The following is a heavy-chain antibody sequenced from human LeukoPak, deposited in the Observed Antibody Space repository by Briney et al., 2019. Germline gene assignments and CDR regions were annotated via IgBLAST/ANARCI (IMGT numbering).Heavy chain of an antibody. CDR1: GFTFSSYS. V-gene: IGHV3-21*01. J-gene: IGHJ4*02. CDR2: ISSSSSYI. D-gene: IGHD5-18*01. Sequence: GGSLRLSCAASGFTFSSYSMNWVRQAPGKGLEWVSSISSSSSYIYYADSVKGRFTISRDNAKNSLYLQMNSLRAEDTAVYYCARESGYSFVFDYWGQGTLVTVSS. CDR3: ARESGYSFVFDY.